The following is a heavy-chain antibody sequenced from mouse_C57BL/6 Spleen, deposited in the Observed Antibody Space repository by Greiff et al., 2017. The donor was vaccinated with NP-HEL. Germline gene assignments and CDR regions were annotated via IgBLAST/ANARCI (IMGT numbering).Heavy chain of an antibody. CDR3: AREKLGLLYAMDY. CDR2: ISYDGSN. CDR1: GYSITSGYY. D-gene: IGHD4-1*01. V-gene: IGHV3-6*01. J-gene: IGHJ4*01. Sequence: EVQLVESGPGLVKPSQSLSLTCSVTGYSITSGYYWNWIRQFPGNKLEWMGYISYDGSNNYNPSLKNRISITRDTSKNQFFLKLNSVTTEDTATYYCAREKLGLLYAMDYWGQGTSVTVSS.